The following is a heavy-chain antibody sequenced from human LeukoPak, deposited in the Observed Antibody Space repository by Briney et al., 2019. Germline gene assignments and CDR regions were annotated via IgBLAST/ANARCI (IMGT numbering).Heavy chain of an antibody. CDR3: ARAQYYYGSGSIYRGWFDP. Sequence: TGGSLRLSCAASGFTFSSYSMNWVRQAPGKGLEWVSYISSSSSTIYYADSVKGRFTISRDNAKNSLYLQMNSLRAEDTAVYYCARAQYYYGSGSIYRGWFDPWGQGTLVTVSS. D-gene: IGHD3-10*01. CDR2: ISSSSSTI. V-gene: IGHV3-48*04. J-gene: IGHJ5*02. CDR1: GFTFSSYS.